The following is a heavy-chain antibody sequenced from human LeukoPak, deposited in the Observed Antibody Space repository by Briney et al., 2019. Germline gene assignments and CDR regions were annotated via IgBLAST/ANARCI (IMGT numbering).Heavy chain of an antibody. J-gene: IGHJ3*02. CDR1: GGSISSSY. CDR3: ARRGGSPLGAFDI. Sequence: SETLSLTCTVSGGSISSSYWSWIRQPPGKGLEWIGYIYYTGSTTYNPSLKSRVTISVDTSKNQFSLKLSSVTAADTAVYYCARRGGSPLGAFDIWGQGTMVTVSS. CDR2: IYYTGST. V-gene: IGHV4-59*01. D-gene: IGHD1-26*01.